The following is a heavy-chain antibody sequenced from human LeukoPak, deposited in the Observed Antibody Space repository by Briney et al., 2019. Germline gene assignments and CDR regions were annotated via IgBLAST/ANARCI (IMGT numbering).Heavy chain of an antibody. Sequence: PGGSLRLSCAASGFTFSSYAMCWVRQAPGKGLEWVSAISGSGGSTYYADSVKGRFTISRDNSKNTLYLQMNSLRAEDTAVYYCAKAAYPEWFGELVCYFDYWGQGTLVTVSS. V-gene: IGHV3-23*01. CDR2: ISGSGGST. CDR1: GFTFSSYA. J-gene: IGHJ4*02. CDR3: AKAAYPEWFGELVCYFDY. D-gene: IGHD3-10*01.